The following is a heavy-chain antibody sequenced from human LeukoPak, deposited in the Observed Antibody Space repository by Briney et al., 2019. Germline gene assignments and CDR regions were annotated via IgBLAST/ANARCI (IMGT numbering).Heavy chain of an antibody. CDR1: GYTFTSYG. V-gene: IGHV1-46*01. J-gene: IGHJ4*02. CDR3: ARDYYDSSGYLNN. CDR2: INPSGGST. Sequence: ASVKVSCKASGYTFTSYGISWVRQAPGQGLEWMGIINPSGGSTSYAQKFQGRVTMTRDTSTSTVYMELSSLRSEDMAVYYCARDYYDSSGYLNNWGQGTLVTVSS. D-gene: IGHD3-22*01.